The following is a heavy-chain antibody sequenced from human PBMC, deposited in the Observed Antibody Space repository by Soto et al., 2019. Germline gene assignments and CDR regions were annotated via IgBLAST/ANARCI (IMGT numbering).Heavy chain of an antibody. CDR3: ATRFSPSGGYDILTGYPPYYFDY. V-gene: IGHV1-24*01. Sequence: ASEKVSCKVSGYTLTELSMHWVRQAPGKGLEWMGGFDPEDGETIYAQKFQGRVTMTEDTSTDTAYMELSSLRSEDTAVYYCATRFSPSGGYDILTGYPPYYFDYWGQGTLVTVSS. D-gene: IGHD3-9*01. J-gene: IGHJ4*02. CDR1: GYTLTELS. CDR2: FDPEDGET.